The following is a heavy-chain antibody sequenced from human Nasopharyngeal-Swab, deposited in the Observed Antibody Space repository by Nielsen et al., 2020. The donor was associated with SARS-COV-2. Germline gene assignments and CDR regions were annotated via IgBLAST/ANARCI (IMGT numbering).Heavy chain of an antibody. V-gene: IGHV1-2*06. CDR2: INPYSGGT. CDR1: GYTFTGYY. CDR3: ARDYCGGDCFPDS. Sequence: ALVKVFCKASGYTFTGYYIHWVRQAPGQGLEWMGRINPYSGGTNYAQKFQGRVTMTRDTSISTAYMELSRLRSDDTAVYYCARDYCGGDCFPDSWGQGTLVTVSS. D-gene: IGHD2-21*02. J-gene: IGHJ4*02.